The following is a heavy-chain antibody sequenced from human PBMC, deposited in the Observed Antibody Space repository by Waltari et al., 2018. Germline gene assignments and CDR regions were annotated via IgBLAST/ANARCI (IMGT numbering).Heavy chain of an antibody. Sequence: QLQLQQSGPGLVKPSESLSLTCAVSGDSMTSNYWWSCVRQSPGKGLEWIGQVHWSGKTNSNPSLARLVIVSIDMSNNQCSLKGPSPTAADTAMYYCARDRGRGLYLDSWGQGTLVTVSP. J-gene: IGHJ4*02. CDR1: GDSMTSNYW. CDR2: VHWSGKT. V-gene: IGHV4-4*02. D-gene: IGHD2-15*01. CDR3: ARDRGRGLYLDS.